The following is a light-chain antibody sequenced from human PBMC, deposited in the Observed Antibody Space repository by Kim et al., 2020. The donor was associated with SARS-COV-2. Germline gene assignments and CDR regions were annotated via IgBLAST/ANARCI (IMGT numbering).Light chain of an antibody. J-gene: IGLJ3*02. CDR3: AAWDDSLNGRV. CDR1: SSNIGSNT. Sequence: GQRVTISCSGGSSNIGSNTVNWYQQLPGTAPKLLIYSNNQRPSGVSERFSGSKSDTSASLAIGGLQSEDEGDYHCAAWDDSLNGRVFGGGTKLTVL. CDR2: SNN. V-gene: IGLV1-44*01.